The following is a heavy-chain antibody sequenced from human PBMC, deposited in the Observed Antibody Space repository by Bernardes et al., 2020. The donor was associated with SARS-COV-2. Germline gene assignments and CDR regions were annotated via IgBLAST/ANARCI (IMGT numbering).Heavy chain of an antibody. CDR2: FDPEDGET. J-gene: IGHJ5*02. CDR3: ATGVDYSYGLGWFDP. CDR1: GYTLTELS. V-gene: IGHV1-24*01. D-gene: IGHD5-18*01. Sequence: ASVKVSCKVSGYTLTELSMHWVRQAPGKGLEWMGGFDPEDGETFYAQKFQGRVTMTEDTSTSTAYMELRSLRSDDTAVYFCATGVDYSYGLGWFDPWGQGTLVIVSS.